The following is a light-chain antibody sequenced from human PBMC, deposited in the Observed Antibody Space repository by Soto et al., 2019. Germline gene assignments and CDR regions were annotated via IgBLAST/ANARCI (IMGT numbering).Light chain of an antibody. J-gene: IGKJ2*01. V-gene: IGKV3-20*01. CDR3: QQYGTSPPVYA. Sequence: EIVLTQSPGTLSLSPGERATLSCRTNQSVSNTYLAWYQQKPGQAPRLLIYHASSRATGIPGRFSGSGSGTDFTLTISRLEPEDFAVYYCQQYGTSPPVYAFGQGTKLEI. CDR2: HAS. CDR1: QSVSNTY.